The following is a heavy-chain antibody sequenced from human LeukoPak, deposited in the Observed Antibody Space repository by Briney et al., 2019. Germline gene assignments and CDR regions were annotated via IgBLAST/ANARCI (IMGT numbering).Heavy chain of an antibody. D-gene: IGHD5-18*01. Sequence: GGSLRLSCAASGFTFSNYNMIWVRQPPGKGLEWVSSISSSSSYISYADSVKGRSTISRDNAKNSPYLQMNSLRAEDTAVYHCASALTWIQTIDYWGQGTLVTVSS. CDR1: GFTFSNYN. J-gene: IGHJ4*02. V-gene: IGHV3-21*01. CDR2: ISSSSSYI. CDR3: ASALTWIQTIDY.